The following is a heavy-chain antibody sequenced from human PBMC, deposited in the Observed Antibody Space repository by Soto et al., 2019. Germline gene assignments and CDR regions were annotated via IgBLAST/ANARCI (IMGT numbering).Heavy chain of an antibody. V-gene: IGHV3-9*01. CDR1: GFTFDDYA. CDR3: AKVGCSSTSCYRGYYYYYMDV. CDR2: ISWNSGSI. Sequence: LRLSCAASGFTFDDYAMHWVRQAPGKGLEWVSGISWNSGSIGYADSVKGRFTIYRDNAKNSLYLQMNSLRAEDTALYYCAKVGCSSTSCYRGYYYYYMDVWGKGTTVTVSS. D-gene: IGHD2-2*01. J-gene: IGHJ6*03.